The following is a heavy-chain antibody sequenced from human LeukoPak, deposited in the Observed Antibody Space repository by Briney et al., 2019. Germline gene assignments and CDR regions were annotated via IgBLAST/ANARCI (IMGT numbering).Heavy chain of an antibody. CDR2: IYHSGTT. J-gene: IGHJ4*02. Sequence: SQTLSLTCAVSGDSISSGGYSWSWIRQPPGKGLEWIGYIYHSGTTYYNPSLKSRVTISVDTSKNQFSLKLSSVTAADTAVFYCARRSYYDSSAIFDYWGQGTLVTVSS. CDR3: ARRSYYDSSAIFDY. CDR1: GDSISSGGYS. V-gene: IGHV4-30-2*03. D-gene: IGHD3-22*01.